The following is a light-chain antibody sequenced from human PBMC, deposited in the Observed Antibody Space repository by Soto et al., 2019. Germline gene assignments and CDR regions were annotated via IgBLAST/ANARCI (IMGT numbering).Light chain of an antibody. CDR1: PAIFNY. V-gene: IGKV1-9*01. J-gene: IGKJ2*01. CDR2: GAS. CDR3: QQLNSHPRT. Sequence: DIQLTQSPIFLSASVGDRVTISCRASPAIFNYLAWYQQKPGKAPNLLIFGASTLQSGVPSRFSGSGSGTEFTLTISSLQSEDFATYYCQQLNSHPRTFGQGTKLEIK.